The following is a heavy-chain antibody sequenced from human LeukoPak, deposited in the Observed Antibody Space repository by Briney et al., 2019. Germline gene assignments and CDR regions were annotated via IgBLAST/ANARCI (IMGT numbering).Heavy chain of an antibody. D-gene: IGHD3-10*01. V-gene: IGHV3-48*01. J-gene: IGHJ4*02. CDR1: GFTFSSYS. CDR2: ISTSTTTI. Sequence: QPGGSLRLSCEASGFTFSSYSMNWVRQAPGKGLEWISYISTSTTTIYYANSVKGRFTISRDNAKKSLYLQMNSLRVEDTGVYYFASWGEGPFNNWGQGTLVTVSS. CDR3: ASWGEGPFNN.